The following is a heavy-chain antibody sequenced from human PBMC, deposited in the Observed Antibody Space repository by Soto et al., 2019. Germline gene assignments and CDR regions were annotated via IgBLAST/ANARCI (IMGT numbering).Heavy chain of an antibody. D-gene: IGHD2-21*02. CDR3: ARDFGPSVVVTKGMDV. J-gene: IGHJ6*02. Sequence: GAAVKVSCKASGYTFTSYGIIWVRKAPGQGLEWMGWISAYNGNTNYAQKLQGRVTMTTDTSTSTAYMELRSLRSDDTAVYYCARDFGPSVVVTKGMDVWGQGTTVTVSS. CDR1: GYTFTSYG. V-gene: IGHV1-18*01. CDR2: ISAYNGNT.